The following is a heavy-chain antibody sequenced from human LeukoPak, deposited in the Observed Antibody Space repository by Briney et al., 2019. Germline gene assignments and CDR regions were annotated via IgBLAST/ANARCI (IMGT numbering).Heavy chain of an antibody. J-gene: IGHJ5*02. Sequence: GGSLKLSCSASGFTFSCYFLSWVRQAPGQGPEWVANIKQDGTEKDYVDSVKGRFTISRDNDKSSVYLQMNSLSVEDTAVYYCARQWKWFDPWGQGTLVTVSS. CDR2: IKQDGTEK. V-gene: IGHV3-7*01. CDR3: ARQWKWFDP. D-gene: IGHD6-19*01. CDR1: GFTFSCYF.